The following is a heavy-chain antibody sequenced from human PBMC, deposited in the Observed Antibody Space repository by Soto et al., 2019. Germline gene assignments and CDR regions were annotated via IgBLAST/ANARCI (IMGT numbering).Heavy chain of an antibody. CDR2: IMPVFATP. Sequence: QVQLMQSGAEVKKPGSSVKVSCKASGGTFSTSAISWVRQAPGEGLEWVGGIMPVFATPDYAQKFQGRVTXSXDXPTTTAYLELTSLTTDDTAVYYCARAKDRQQLGGNYYYILDVWGQGTAITVSS. J-gene: IGHJ6*02. V-gene: IGHV1-69*05. D-gene: IGHD3-3*02. CDR1: GGTFSTSA. CDR3: ARAKDRQQLGGNYYYILDV.